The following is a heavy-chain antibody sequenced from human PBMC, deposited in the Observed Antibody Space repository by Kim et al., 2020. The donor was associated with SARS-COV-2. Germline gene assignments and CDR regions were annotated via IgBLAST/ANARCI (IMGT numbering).Heavy chain of an antibody. J-gene: IGHJ6*02. Sequence: ESVKRRFTIPRDNAKNSLYLQIDSLRAEYTAVYYCARGFLAWLLTYGMDVWGQGTTVTVSS. V-gene: IGHV3-7*03. CDR3: ARGFLAWLLTYGMDV. D-gene: IGHD3-3*01.